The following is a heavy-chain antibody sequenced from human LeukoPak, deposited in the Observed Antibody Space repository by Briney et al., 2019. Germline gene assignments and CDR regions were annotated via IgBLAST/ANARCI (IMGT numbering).Heavy chain of an antibody. V-gene: IGHV1-69*05. CDR3: ARPYYDFWSGLRHNWFDP. CDR2: IIPIFGTA. J-gene: IGHJ5*02. D-gene: IGHD3-3*01. Sequence: ASVKVSCKASGYTFTSYGISCVRQAPGQGLERMGWIIPIFGTANYAQKFQGRVTITTDESTSTAYMELSSLRSEDTAVYYCARPYYDFWSGLRHNWFDPWGQGTLVTVSS. CDR1: GYTFTSYG.